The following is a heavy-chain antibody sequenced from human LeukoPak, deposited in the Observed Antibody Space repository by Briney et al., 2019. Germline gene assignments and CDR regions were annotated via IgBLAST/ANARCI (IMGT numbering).Heavy chain of an antibody. CDR3: ASLDIVVVPAAIPGPYYYYYYMDV. CDR1: GFTFSSYS. J-gene: IGHJ6*03. V-gene: IGHV3-48*01. Sequence: PGGSLRLSCAASGFTFSSYSMNWVRQAPGKGLEWVSYISSSSSTIYYADSVKGRFIISRDNAKNSLYLQMNSLRAEDTAVYYCASLDIVVVPAAIPGPYYYYYYMDVWGKGTTVTVSS. CDR2: ISSSSSTI. D-gene: IGHD2-2*03.